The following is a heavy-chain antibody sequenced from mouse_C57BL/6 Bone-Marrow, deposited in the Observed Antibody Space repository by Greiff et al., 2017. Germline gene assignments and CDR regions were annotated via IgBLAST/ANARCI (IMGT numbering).Heavy chain of an antibody. D-gene: IGHD1-1*01. J-gene: IGHJ4*01. CDR1: GYTFTSYW. CDR2: IYPGSGST. Sequence: VQLQQPGAELVKPGASVKMSCKASGYTFTSYWITWVKQRPGKGLEWIGDIYPGSGSTNYNEKFKSKATLTVDTSSSTAYMQLSSLTSEDSAVYYCASYYGSSGYAMDYWGQGTSVTVSS. CDR3: ASYYGSSGYAMDY. V-gene: IGHV1-55*01.